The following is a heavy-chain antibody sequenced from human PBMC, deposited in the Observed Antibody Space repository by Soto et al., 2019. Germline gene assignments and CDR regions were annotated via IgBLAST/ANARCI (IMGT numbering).Heavy chain of an antibody. Sequence: LSLTCAVYGGSLSGYYWSWIRQPPGKGLEWIGEIGHSGSTIYNPSLESRVTISEDSSNNQFSLKLNSVTAADTAVYYCARHGGYYFDYWGQGAPVTVSS. J-gene: IGHJ4*02. CDR1: GGSLSGYY. CDR3: ARHGGYYFDY. CDR2: IGHSGST. V-gene: IGHV4-34*01. D-gene: IGHD3-16*01.